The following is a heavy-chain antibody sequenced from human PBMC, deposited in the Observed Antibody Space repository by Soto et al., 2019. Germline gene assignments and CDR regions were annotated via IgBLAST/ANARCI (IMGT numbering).Heavy chain of an antibody. CDR1: DASITNFF. D-gene: IGHD3-10*01. J-gene: IGHJ4*01. Sequence: QVQIQESGPGLVTPSDTLSLTCTVSDASITNFFWNWDRQPAGGPLEWIGRLYLGGAPTYNPSLRSRLFISADTSKNQVSLKLTSVTAADTAVYYCAADSGRGGRAFDHWGHGALATVSS. CDR3: AADSGRGGRAFDH. V-gene: IGHV4-4*07. CDR2: LYLGGAP.